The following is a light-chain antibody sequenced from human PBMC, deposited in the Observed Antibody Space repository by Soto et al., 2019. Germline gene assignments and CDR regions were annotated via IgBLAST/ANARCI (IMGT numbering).Light chain of an antibody. V-gene: IGKV3-20*01. CDR3: QHYNNYLEE. Sequence: IVLTQSPGTLSLSAGESATLSCRASQSVSNNYLAWYQQKPGQPPRLLIYDTSNRAAGVPARFSGSRSGTDFTLTSSSLHPDDFATYYWQHYNNYLEEFGQGTKVDIK. J-gene: IGKJ1*01. CDR2: DTS. CDR1: QSVSNNY.